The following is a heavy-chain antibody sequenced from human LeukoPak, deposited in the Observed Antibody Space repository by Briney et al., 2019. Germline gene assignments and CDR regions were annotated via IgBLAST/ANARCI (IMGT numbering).Heavy chain of an antibody. V-gene: IGHV1-69*04. J-gene: IGHJ6*02. CDR2: IIPILGIA. CDR3: AGGNYDILTGHYYYYYYGMDV. Sequence: SVKVSCKASGGTFSSYAISWVRQAPGQGLERMGRIIPILGIANYARKFQGRVTITADKSTSTAYMELSSLRSEDTAVYYCAGGNYDILTGHYYYYYYGMDVWGQGTTVTVSS. D-gene: IGHD3-9*01. CDR1: GGTFSSYA.